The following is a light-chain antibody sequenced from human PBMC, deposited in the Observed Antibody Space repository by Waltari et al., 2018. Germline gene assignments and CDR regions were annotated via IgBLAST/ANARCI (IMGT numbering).Light chain of an antibody. J-gene: IGKJ1*01. Sequence: EIVLTQSPGTLSLSPGERVSLSCRASQSVTSSYLAWYQQKPGQAPRLLMYAASNRATGIPDRFSGSGSGTDFTLTISRLEPADFAVYYCQQYGSSPRTFGQGTKVEIK. CDR3: QQYGSSPRT. V-gene: IGKV3-20*01. CDR2: AAS. CDR1: QSVTSSY.